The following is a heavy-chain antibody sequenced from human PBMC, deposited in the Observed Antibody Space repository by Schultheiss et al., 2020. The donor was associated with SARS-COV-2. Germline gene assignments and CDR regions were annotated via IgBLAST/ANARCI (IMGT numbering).Heavy chain of an antibody. Sequence: GGSLRLSCAASGFTLSDYYMNWIRQSPGKGLEWVAVISYDGSNKYYADSVKGRFTISRDNSKNTLYLQMNSLRAEDTAVYYCARTPTARGGWYWFDPWGQGTLVTVSS. J-gene: IGHJ5*02. D-gene: IGHD6-19*01. CDR3: ARTPTARGGWYWFDP. CDR2: ISYDGSNK. CDR1: GFTLSDYY. V-gene: IGHV3-30*03.